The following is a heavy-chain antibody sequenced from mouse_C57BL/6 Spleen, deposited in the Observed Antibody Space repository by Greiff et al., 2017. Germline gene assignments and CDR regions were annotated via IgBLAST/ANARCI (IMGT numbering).Heavy chain of an antibody. CDR3: ARESMSAMDY. CDR2: ISDDGSN. CDR1: GYSITSGYY. Sequence: EVQLQESGPGLVKPSQSLSLTCSVTGYSITSGYYWNWIRQFPGNKLEWMGYISDDGSNNYNPSLKNRISITRDTSKNQYFLKLNSVTTEDTDTYYCARESMSAMDYWGQGTSVTVSS. D-gene: IGHD2-10*02. V-gene: IGHV3-6*01. J-gene: IGHJ4*01.